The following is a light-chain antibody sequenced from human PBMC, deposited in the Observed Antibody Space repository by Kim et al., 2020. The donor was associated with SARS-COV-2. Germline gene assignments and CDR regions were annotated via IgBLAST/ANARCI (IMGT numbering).Light chain of an antibody. V-gene: IGLV1-40*01. CDR1: SSNTGPGYD. Sequence: TVTSSCTGDSSNTGPGYDVHWFQQLPGTAPKLLIYGDKNRPSGVPDRFSGSKSANSASLAIAGLQAEDEADYYCQSYDSVLSGYVFGSGTKVTVL. CDR3: QSYDSVLSGYV. CDR2: GDK. J-gene: IGLJ1*01.